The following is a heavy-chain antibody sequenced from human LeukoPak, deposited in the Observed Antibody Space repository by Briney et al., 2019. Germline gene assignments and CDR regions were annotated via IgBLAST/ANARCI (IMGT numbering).Heavy chain of an antibody. CDR3: AGLSKDYIPSGYFLVY. CDR2: IYTSGST. J-gene: IGHJ4*02. V-gene: IGHV4-4*07. Sequence: SETLSLTCTVSGVSISSYYWSWIRQPAGKGLEWIGRIYTSGSTNYNPSLKSRVTMSVDTSRNQFSLTVKSVTAADTAVYYCAGLSKDYIPSGYFLVYWGQGTLVTVSS. D-gene: IGHD3-22*01. CDR1: GVSISSYY.